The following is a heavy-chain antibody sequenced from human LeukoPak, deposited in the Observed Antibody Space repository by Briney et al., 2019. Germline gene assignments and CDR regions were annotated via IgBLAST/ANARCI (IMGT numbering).Heavy chain of an antibody. Sequence: GGSLRLSCAASGFTFSSYWMSWVRQAPGKGLEWVANIKQDGSEKYYVDSVKGRFTISRDNATNSLYLQMNSLRAEDTAVYYCSGGTRADTAMVTLFAYWGQGTLVTVSS. D-gene: IGHD5-18*01. CDR2: IKQDGSEK. J-gene: IGHJ4*02. CDR3: SGGTRADTAMVTLFAY. CDR1: GFTFSSYW. V-gene: IGHV3-7*03.